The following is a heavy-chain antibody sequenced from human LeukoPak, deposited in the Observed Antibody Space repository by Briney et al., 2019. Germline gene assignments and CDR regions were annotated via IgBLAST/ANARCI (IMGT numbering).Heavy chain of an antibody. CDR2: ISYDGSNK. CDR3: VKIRGYSYGEDYFDY. J-gene: IGHJ4*02. CDR1: GFTFSSYG. D-gene: IGHD5-18*01. Sequence: GGSLRLSCAASGFTFSSYGTHWVRQAPGKGLEWVAVISYDGSNKYYADSVKGRFTISRDNSKNTLYLQMNSLRAEDTAVYYCVKIRGYSYGEDYFDYWGQGTLVTVSS. V-gene: IGHV3-30*18.